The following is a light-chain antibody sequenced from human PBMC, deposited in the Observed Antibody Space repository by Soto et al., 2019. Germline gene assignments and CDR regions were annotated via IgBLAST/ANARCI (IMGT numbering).Light chain of an antibody. CDR3: QQYDSTPLYT. V-gene: IGKV3-20*01. CDR2: GAT. J-gene: IGKJ5*01. CDR1: QSVRGSY. Sequence: EIVMTQSPATLSVSPGERATLSCRASQSVRGSYLAWYRQRPGQAPRLLIYGATSRATGIPDRFSGSGSGTDFTLTISRLEPEDFAVYYCQQYDSTPLYTFGQGTRLEIK.